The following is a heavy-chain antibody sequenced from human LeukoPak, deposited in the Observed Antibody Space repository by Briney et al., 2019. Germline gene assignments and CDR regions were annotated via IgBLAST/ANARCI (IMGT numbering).Heavy chain of an antibody. V-gene: IGHV3-48*02. Sequence: PGGSLRLSCAASGFTFSSYSMNWVRQAPGKGLEWVSYIGPTNTIDYADSVKGRSTISRDNAQNSLFLQMNSLRDEDTAVYYCARDKDYGFDYWGQGTLVTVSS. CDR2: IGPTNTI. CDR3: ARDKDYGFDY. CDR1: GFTFSSYS. D-gene: IGHD4-17*01. J-gene: IGHJ4*02.